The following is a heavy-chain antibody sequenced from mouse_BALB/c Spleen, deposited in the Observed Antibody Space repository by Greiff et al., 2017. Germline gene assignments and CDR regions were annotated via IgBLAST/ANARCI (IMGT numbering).Heavy chain of an antibody. V-gene: IGHV5-17*02. CDR2: ISSGSSTI. D-gene: IGHD2-1*01. Sequence: EVKVVESGGGLVQPGGSRKLSCAASGFTFSSFGMHWVRQAPEKGLEWVAYISSGSSTIYYADTVKGRFTISRDNPKNTLFLQMTSLRSEDTAMYYCARHGKAMDYWGQGTSVTVSS. CDR1: GFTFSSFG. CDR3: ARHGKAMDY. J-gene: IGHJ4*01.